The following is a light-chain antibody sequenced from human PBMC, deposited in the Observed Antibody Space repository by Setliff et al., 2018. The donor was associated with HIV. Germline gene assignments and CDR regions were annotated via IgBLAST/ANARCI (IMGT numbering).Light chain of an antibody. V-gene: IGLV3-25*03. CDR1: ALSNEY. Sequence: SYELTQPPSVSVSPGQTATITCSGDALSNEYAYWYQQKPGQAPVLVIYKDIERPSGIPERVSGSKSGTTVTLTISGVQAEDEAEYYCQSADSSGTYVFGTGTKVTV. CDR2: KDI. J-gene: IGLJ1*01. CDR3: QSADSSGTYV.